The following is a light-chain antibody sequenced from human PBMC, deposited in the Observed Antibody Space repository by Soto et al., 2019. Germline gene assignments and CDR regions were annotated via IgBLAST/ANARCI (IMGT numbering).Light chain of an antibody. Sequence: EIVMTQSPATLSVSPGERATLSRRASQSVTTNLAWYQQKPGQAPRLLIYAASTRATGIPARFSGSGSGTDFTLTISSLQSADFAVYHCQQYNDWPRFTFGPGTKVDIK. J-gene: IGKJ3*01. V-gene: IGKV3-15*01. CDR2: AAS. CDR1: QSVTTN. CDR3: QQYNDWPRFT.